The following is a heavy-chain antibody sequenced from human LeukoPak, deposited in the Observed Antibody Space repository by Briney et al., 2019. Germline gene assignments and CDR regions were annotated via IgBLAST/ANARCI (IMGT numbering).Heavy chain of an antibody. J-gene: IGHJ4*02. CDR2: IYYSGST. CDR3: ARAFQDYDILTGYRTPWYFDY. Sequence: PSETLSLTCTVSGGSISCGGYYWSWIRQHPGKGLEWIGYIYYSGSTYYNPSLESRVTISVDTSKNQFSLKLSSVTAADTAVYYCARAFQDYDILTGYRTPWYFDYWGQGTLVTVSS. D-gene: IGHD3-9*01. CDR1: GGSISCGGYY. V-gene: IGHV4-31*03.